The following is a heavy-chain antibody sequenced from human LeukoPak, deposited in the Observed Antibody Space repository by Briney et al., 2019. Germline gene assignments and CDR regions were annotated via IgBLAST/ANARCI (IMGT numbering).Heavy chain of an antibody. D-gene: IGHD1-26*01. V-gene: IGHV4-4*07. CDR1: SDSFSGYC. Sequence: SETLFLTCNVSSDSFSGYCWSWIRQPAGKGLEWIGRIYTSGSSNYNPSLKSRITMSVDTSKNQFSLQLTSVTAADTAVYYCARERGNYSPFFDYWGQGALVTVSS. CDR2: IYTSGSS. J-gene: IGHJ4*02. CDR3: ARERGNYSPFFDY.